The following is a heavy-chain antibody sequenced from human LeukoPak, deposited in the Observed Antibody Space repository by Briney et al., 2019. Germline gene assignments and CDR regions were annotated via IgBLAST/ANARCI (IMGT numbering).Heavy chain of an antibody. D-gene: IGHD3-22*01. CDR3: VRAGLDSSGQHPHDY. Sequence: GGSLRLSCAASGFTFSSYWMHWVRQAPGKGLVWVSRIGTDGTGTTYADSVKGRFIISRDNSKNTLYLQMNSLRAEDTAVYYCVRAGLDSSGQHPHDYWGQGTLVTVSS. J-gene: IGHJ4*02. CDR1: GFTFSSYW. CDR2: IGTDGTGT. V-gene: IGHV3-74*01.